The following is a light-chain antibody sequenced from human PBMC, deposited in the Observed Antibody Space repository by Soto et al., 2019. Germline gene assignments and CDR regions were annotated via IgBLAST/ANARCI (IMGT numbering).Light chain of an antibody. J-gene: IGKJ3*01. CDR2: DAS. Sequence: EIMLTQSPATLSLSPGERATLSCGASQSVSSSYLAWYQQKPGQAPRLLIYDASNRATGIPARFSGSGSGTDFTLTISSLEPEDFAVYYCQQRSNWPPFTFGPGTKVDIK. V-gene: IGKV3D-20*02. CDR3: QQRSNWPPFT. CDR1: QSVSSSY.